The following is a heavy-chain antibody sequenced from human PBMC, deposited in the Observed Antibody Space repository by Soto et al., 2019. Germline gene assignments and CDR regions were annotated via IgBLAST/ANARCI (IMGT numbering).Heavy chain of an antibody. CDR2: INPNSGGT. Sequence: GASVKVSCKASGYTFTGYYMHWVRQAPGQGLEWMGWINPNSGGTNYAQKFQGWVTMTRDTSISTAYMELSRLRSDDTAVYYCARDRVYDFWSGRPSYGTDVWGQGITVTVSS. D-gene: IGHD3-3*01. J-gene: IGHJ6*02. CDR3: ARDRVYDFWSGRPSYGTDV. CDR1: GYTFTGYY. V-gene: IGHV1-2*04.